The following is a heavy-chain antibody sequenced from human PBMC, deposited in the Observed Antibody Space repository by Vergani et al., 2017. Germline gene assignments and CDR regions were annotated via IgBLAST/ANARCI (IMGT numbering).Heavy chain of an antibody. Sequence: QVQLQESGPGLVKPSQTLSLTCTVSGGSISSGSYYWSWIRQPAGKGLEWIGRIYTSGSTNYNPSLKSLVTISVDTSKNQFSLKLSSVTAADTAVYYCARDSVYARRGLGWYFDLWGRGTLVTVSS. J-gene: IGHJ2*01. V-gene: IGHV4-61*02. CDR1: GGSISSGSYY. CDR3: ARDSVYARRGLGWYFDL. CDR2: IYTSGST. D-gene: IGHD2-8*01.